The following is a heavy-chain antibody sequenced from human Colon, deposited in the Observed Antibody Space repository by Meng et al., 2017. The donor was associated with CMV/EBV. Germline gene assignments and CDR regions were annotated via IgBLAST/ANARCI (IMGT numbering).Heavy chain of an antibody. J-gene: IGHJ4*02. CDR3: VTEQNGIAADY. D-gene: IGHD2-21*01. CDR1: GFTFRHAW. Sequence: GESLKISCAASGFTFRHAWMNWVRQASGKGLGWVGQIRSEGYGGTIHYAAPLKDRVTISRDDSKNMLYLQMHSLKTEDTAVYHCVTEQNGIAADYWGQGTLVTVSS. V-gene: IGHV3-15*01. CDR2: IRSEGYGGTI.